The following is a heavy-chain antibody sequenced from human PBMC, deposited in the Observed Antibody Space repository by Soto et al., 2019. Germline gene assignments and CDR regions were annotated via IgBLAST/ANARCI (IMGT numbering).Heavy chain of an antibody. CDR3: ARHRDAFSSTVDY. D-gene: IGHD3-3*02. V-gene: IGHV3-53*02. J-gene: IGHJ4*02. CDR1: GFTVSTNY. CDR2: LYSGGST. Sequence: EVQLVETGGGLIQPGGSLRLSCAVSGFTVSTNYMSWVRQAPGKGLEWVSALYSGGSTYYADSVKGRFTISRDNSKNTLHLQMTSLRAEDTALYYCARHRDAFSSTVDYWGQGTLVTVSS.